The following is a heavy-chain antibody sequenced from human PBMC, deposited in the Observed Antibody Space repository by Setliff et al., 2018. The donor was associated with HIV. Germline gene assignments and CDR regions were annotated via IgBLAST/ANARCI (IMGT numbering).Heavy chain of an antibody. CDR1: GGSIRSTSYY. D-gene: IGHD1-26*01. Sequence: SGTLSLTCTVSGGSIRSTSYYWGWIRQPPGKGLEWIGSIYYSGSTYYNPSLKSRVTISVDLSKKQISLKLSSVTAADAAIYYCAIRSRLGGSSNYFGSWGQGALVTVSS. J-gene: IGHJ4*02. CDR3: AIRSRLGGSSNYFGS. CDR2: IYYSGST. V-gene: IGHV4-39*07.